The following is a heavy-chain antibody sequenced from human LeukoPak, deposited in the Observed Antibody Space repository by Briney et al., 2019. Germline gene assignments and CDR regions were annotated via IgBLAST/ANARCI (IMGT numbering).Heavy chain of an antibody. CDR2: IIPIFGIA. CDR1: GGTFSSYA. J-gene: IGHJ4*02. CDR3: AREMYYYDSSGYYSFDY. Sequence: SVKVSCKASGGTFSSYAISWVRQAPGQGLEWMGRIIPIFGIANYAQKFRGRVTITADKSTSTAYMELSSLRSEDTAVYYCAREMYYYDSSGYYSFDYWGQGTLVTVSS. D-gene: IGHD3-22*01. V-gene: IGHV1-69*04.